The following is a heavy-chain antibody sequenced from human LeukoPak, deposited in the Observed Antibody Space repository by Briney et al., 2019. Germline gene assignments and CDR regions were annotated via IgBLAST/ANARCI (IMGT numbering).Heavy chain of an antibody. CDR3: AKDVGNYFDY. V-gene: IGHV3-23*01. CDR1: VFTFSIYA. J-gene: IGHJ4*02. Sequence: GGSLRLSCAASVFTFSIYATSWVRQAPGKGLERVSAISGSGGSTYYAHSVKARFTISRDNSKNSMYPQMNSLRAEDTAVYYCAKDVGNYFDYWAQGTLVTVPS. CDR2: ISGSGGST. D-gene: IGHD7-27*01.